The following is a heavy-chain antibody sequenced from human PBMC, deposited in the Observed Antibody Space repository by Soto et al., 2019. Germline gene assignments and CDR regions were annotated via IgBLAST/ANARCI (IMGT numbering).Heavy chain of an antibody. CDR1: GYTFTTYG. J-gene: IGHJ4*02. CDR3: AREHLPSTCDSVDY. V-gene: IGHV1-18*04. Sequence: QVQLVQSGAEMKKPGASVKVSCKASGYTFTTYGISWVRQAPGQGLEWMGWISAYNGNTHYAQKLQGRVTMTTDTSTSTAYVELRSLRSDDTAVYYCAREHLPSTCDSVDYWGQGTLVTVSS. D-gene: IGHD3-3*02. CDR2: ISAYNGNT.